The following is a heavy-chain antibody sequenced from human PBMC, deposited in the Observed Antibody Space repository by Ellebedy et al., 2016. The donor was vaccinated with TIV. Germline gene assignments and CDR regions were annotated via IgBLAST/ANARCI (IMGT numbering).Heavy chain of an antibody. Sequence: PGGSLRLSCAASGFTFDDYAMHWVRQVPGKGLEWVSGITWNNGPIGYADSVKGRFTISRDSAKKSLYLEMNSLRPEDTALYYCAKDRVRYDLRGFDPWGQGTLVTVSS. CDR2: ITWNNGPI. J-gene: IGHJ5*02. CDR3: AKDRVRYDLRGFDP. D-gene: IGHD3-10*01. V-gene: IGHV3-9*01. CDR1: GFTFDDYA.